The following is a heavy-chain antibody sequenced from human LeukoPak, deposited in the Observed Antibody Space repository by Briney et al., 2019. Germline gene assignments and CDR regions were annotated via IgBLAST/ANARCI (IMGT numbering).Heavy chain of an antibody. CDR3: ASRVYYDFWSGFYHFDY. Sequence: KPSETLSLTCTVSGGSISSSSYYWGWIRQPPGKGLEWIGSVYYSGSTYYNPSLKSRVTISVDTSKNQFSLELSSVTAADTAVYYCASRVYYDFWSGFYHFDYWGQGTLVTVSS. CDR2: VYYSGST. J-gene: IGHJ4*02. V-gene: IGHV4-39*01. CDR1: GGSISSSSYY. D-gene: IGHD3-3*01.